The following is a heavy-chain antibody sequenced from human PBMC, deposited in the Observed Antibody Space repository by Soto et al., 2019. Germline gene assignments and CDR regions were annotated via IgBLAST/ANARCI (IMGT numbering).Heavy chain of an antibody. CDR3: AKEALGSEHGDYSEYFQH. D-gene: IGHD4-17*01. CDR2: ISYDGSNK. J-gene: IGHJ1*01. CDR1: GFTFSSYG. Sequence: QVQLVESGGGVVQPGRSLRLFCAASGFTFSSYGMHWVRQAPGKGLEWVAVISYDGSNKYYADSVKGRFTISRDNSKNTLYLQMNSLRAEDTAVYYCAKEALGSEHGDYSEYFQHWGQGTLVTVSS. V-gene: IGHV3-30*18.